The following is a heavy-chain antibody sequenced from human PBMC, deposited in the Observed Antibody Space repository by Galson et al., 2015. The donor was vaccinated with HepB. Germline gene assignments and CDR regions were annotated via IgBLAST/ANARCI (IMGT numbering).Heavy chain of an antibody. D-gene: IGHD1-26*01. CDR1: GFTFSSYG. CDR2: ISYDGSNK. J-gene: IGHJ6*03. CDR3: AKEKWELPDYYYYYYMDV. V-gene: IGHV3-30*18. Sequence: SLRLSCAASGFTFSSYGMHWVRQAPGKGLEWVAVISYDGSNKYYADSVKGRFTISRDNSKNTLYLQMNSLRAEDTAVYYCAKEKWELPDYYYYYYMDVWGKGTTVTASS.